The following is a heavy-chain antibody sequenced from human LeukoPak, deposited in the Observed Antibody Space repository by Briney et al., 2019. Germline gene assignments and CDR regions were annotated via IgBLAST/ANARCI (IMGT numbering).Heavy chain of an antibody. D-gene: IGHD3-16*01. J-gene: IGHJ4*02. V-gene: IGHV3-66*01. CDR2: IYSGGST. Sequence: PGGSLRLSCAASGFTVSSNYMSWVRQAPGKGLEWVSVIYSGGSTNYADSVKGRFTISRDNAKNTLYLQMNSLRAEDTAVYYCARVYVGGTTTYPYDYWGQGTLVTVSS. CDR1: GFTVSSNY. CDR3: ARVYVGGTTTYPYDY.